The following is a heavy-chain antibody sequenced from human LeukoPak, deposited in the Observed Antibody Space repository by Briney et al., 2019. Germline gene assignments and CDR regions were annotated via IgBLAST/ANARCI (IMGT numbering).Heavy chain of an antibody. CDR2: ISHDGSRK. CDR1: GFTFSSYS. J-gene: IGHJ4*02. V-gene: IGHV3-30*03. Sequence: QPGGSLRLSCAASGFTFSSYSMNWVRQAPGKGLKWVAVISHDGSRKYYADSVKGRFTVSRDNSKNTLYLQMNGLRPEDTAVYYCARTGDPLYYYGSGTYPKPGGPPDYWGQGTLVTVSS. CDR3: ARTGDPLYYYGSGTYPKPGGPPDY. D-gene: IGHD3-10*01.